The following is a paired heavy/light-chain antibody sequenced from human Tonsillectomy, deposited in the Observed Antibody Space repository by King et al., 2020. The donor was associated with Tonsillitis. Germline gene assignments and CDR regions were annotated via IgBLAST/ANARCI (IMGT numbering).Heavy chain of an antibody. V-gene: IGHV4-4*07. CDR3: ARAVHYYDSSGQYYDSSGYYSEEDYFDY. J-gene: IGHJ4*02. D-gene: IGHD3-22*01. Sequence: QVQLQESGPGLVKPSETLSLTCTLSGGSISTYNWNWIRQPAGKGLEWIGRIYTSGSTNYNPSLKSRVTMSVDTSKNQFSLKLSSVTAADTAVYYCARAVHYYDSSGQYYDSSGYYSEEDYFDYWGQGTLVTVSS. CDR1: GGSISTYN. CDR2: IYTSGST.
Light chain of an antibody. CDR2: SAS. CDR3: QQANSFLPLT. V-gene: IGKV1D-12*01. J-gene: IGKJ4*01. Sequence: DIQMTQSPSSVSASVGDRVTITCRASQGISSWLAWYQQKPGKAPNLLIYSASSLQSGVPSRFSGSGSGTDFTLTISGLQPEDFATYYCQQANSFLPLTFGGGTKVEIK. CDR1: QGISSW.